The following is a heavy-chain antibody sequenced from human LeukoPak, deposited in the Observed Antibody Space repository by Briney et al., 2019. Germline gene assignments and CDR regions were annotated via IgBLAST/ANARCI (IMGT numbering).Heavy chain of an antibody. CDR2: ISSSSSNI. V-gene: IGHV3-21*01. J-gene: IGHJ3*02. Sequence: PGGSLRLSCAASGFTFSSYSMTWVRQAPGKGLEWVSSISSSSSNIYYADSVKGRFTISRDNAKNSLYLQMNSLRAEDTAVYYCARDHHRRLYDSQARDTFDIWGQGTMVTVSS. D-gene: IGHD3-22*01. CDR3: ARDHHRRLYDSQARDTFDI. CDR1: GFTFSSYS.